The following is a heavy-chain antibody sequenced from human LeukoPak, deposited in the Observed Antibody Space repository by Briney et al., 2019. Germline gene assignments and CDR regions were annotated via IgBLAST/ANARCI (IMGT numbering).Heavy chain of an antibody. CDR1: GFTFSSYG. CDR3: AKDKGTYDSSGFDY. V-gene: IGHV3-30*18. CDR2: ISYDGSNK. Sequence: PGRSLRLSCAASGFTFSSYGMHWVRQAPGKGLEWVAVISYDGSNKYYADSVKGRFTISRDNSKNTLYLQMNSLRAEDTAVYYCAKDKGTYDSSGFDYWGRGTLVTVSS. D-gene: IGHD3-22*01. J-gene: IGHJ4*02.